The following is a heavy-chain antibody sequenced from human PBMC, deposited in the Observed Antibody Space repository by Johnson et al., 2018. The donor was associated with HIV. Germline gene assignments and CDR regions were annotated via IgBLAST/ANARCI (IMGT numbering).Heavy chain of an antibody. V-gene: IGHV3-33*01. D-gene: IGHD6-13*01. J-gene: IGHJ3*02. CDR2: MWYDGTTT. CDR3: TTDMEQQQLAYDAFDI. Sequence: QVQLVESGGGVVQPGRSLRLSCAASGFTFSTYGMHWVRQAPGKGLEWVAVMWYDGTTTIYADSVKGRFTISRDDSKNTLYLQMNSLKTEDTAVYYCTTDMEQQQLAYDAFDIWGQGTMVTVSS. CDR1: GFTFSTYG.